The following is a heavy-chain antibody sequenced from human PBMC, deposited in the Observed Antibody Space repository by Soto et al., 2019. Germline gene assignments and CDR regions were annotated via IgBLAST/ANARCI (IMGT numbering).Heavy chain of an antibody. CDR2: ISSSSSTI. CDR1: GFTFSSYS. Sequence: EVQLVESGGGLVQPGGSLRLSCAASGFTFSSYSMNWVRQAPGKGLEWVSYISSSSSTIYYADSVKGRFTISRDNAKNSLYLQMNSLRDEDTAVYYCARDQSVFRYFDWSNYFDYWGQGTLVTVSS. D-gene: IGHD3-9*01. J-gene: IGHJ4*02. CDR3: ARDQSVFRYFDWSNYFDY. V-gene: IGHV3-48*02.